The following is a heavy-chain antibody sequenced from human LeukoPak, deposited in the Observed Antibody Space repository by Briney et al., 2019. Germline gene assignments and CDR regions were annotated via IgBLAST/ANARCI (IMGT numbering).Heavy chain of an antibody. CDR2: MNPNSGNT. D-gene: IGHD6-19*01. CDR3: ARGRGAVAGSSFDP. CDR1: GYTFTSYD. V-gene: IGHV1-8*01. J-gene: IGHJ5*02. Sequence: ASVKVSCKASGYTFTSYDINWVRQATGQGLEWMGWMNPNSGNTGYAQKFQGRVTMTRNTSISTAYKELSSLRSEDTAVYYCARGRGAVAGSSFDPWGQGTLVTVSS.